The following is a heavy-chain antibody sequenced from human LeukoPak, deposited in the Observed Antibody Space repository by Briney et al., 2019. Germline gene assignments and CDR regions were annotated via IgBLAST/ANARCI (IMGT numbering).Heavy chain of an antibody. CDR1: GLTFSSYS. Sequence: GGSLRLSCAASGLTFSSYSMNWVRQAPGKGLEWVSAFMGSSGYTYYADSVKGRVTISRDNSKNTLYLQMDSLRADDMAVYYCVKDNGRELLWDSWGQGTLDTVSS. CDR2: FMGSSGYT. CDR3: VKDNGRELLWDS. D-gene: IGHD1-26*01. V-gene: IGHV3-23*01. J-gene: IGHJ4*02.